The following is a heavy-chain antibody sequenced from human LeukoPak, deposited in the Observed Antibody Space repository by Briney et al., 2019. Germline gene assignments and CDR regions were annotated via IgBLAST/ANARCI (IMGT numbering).Heavy chain of an antibody. CDR3: ARSAGATRSDYYFDS. J-gene: IGHJ4*02. V-gene: IGHV4-34*01. Sequence: SETLSLTCAVYGGSFSGYYWSWIRQPPGKGLEWIGEINHSGSTNYNPSLKSRVTISVDTSKNQFSLKLNSVTAADTAVYYCARSAGATRSDYYFDSWGQGTLVTVST. CDR1: GGSFSGYY. D-gene: IGHD1-26*01. CDR2: INHSGST.